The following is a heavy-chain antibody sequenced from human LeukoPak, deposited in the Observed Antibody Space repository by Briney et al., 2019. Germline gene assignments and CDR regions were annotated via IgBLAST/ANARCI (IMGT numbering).Heavy chain of an antibody. Sequence: PGGSLRLSCAASGFIFSSYEMNWVRQAPGKGLEWLSYISTSGGTIYYADSVKGRFTTSRDNANNSLYLQMSSLRAEDTAAYYCARGSYDSGWYGGYWGQGTLVTVSS. CDR3: ARGSYDSGWYGGY. CDR2: ISTSGGTI. J-gene: IGHJ4*02. D-gene: IGHD6-19*01. CDR1: GFIFSSYE. V-gene: IGHV3-48*03.